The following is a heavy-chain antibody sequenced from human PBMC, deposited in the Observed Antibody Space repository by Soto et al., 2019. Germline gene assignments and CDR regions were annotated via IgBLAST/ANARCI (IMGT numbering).Heavy chain of an antibody. CDR1: GYTFTNSG. J-gene: IGHJ6*01. Sequence: QVQLVQSGAEVKKPGASVKVSCKASGYTFTNSGISWVRQAPGQGLEWMGWISTDNGNTNYAQHLKGRVSMTTDTSTSTAYMDLTSLRSDDTAVYYCARDQGITTFGVYSMYYYGMDVW. CDR2: ISTDNGNT. V-gene: IGHV1-18*01. D-gene: IGHD3-3*01. CDR3: ARDQGITTFGVYSMYYYGMDV.